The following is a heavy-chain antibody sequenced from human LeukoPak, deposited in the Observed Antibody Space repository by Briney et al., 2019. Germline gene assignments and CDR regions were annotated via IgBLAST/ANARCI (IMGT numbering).Heavy chain of an antibody. CDR1: GGSFSRYY. Sequence: SETLSLTCAVYGGSFSRYYWSWISQPPGKWLEWIGEINHSGSTNYNPSLKSRVTISVDTSKNQFSLKLSSVTAADTAVYYCARRLRGYSSTTNWFDPWGQGTLVTVSS. CDR2: INHSGST. J-gene: IGHJ5*02. CDR3: ARRLRGYSSTTNWFDP. V-gene: IGHV4-34*01. D-gene: IGHD6-13*01.